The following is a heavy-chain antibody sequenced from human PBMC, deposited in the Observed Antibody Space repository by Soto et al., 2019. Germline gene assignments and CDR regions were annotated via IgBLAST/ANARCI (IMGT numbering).Heavy chain of an antibody. D-gene: IGHD2-15*01. J-gene: IGHJ5*02. V-gene: IGHV1-69*08. CDR1: GGTFSSYT. CDR2: IIPILGIA. CDR3: ARDELGYCSGGSCTPPDAHPHNWFDP. Sequence: QVQLVQSGAEVKKPGSSVKVSCKASGGTFSSYTISWVRQAPGQGLEWMGRIIPILGIANYAQKFQGRVTITADKSTSTAYMELSSLRSEDTAVYYCARDELGYCSGGSCTPPDAHPHNWFDPWGQGTLVTVSS.